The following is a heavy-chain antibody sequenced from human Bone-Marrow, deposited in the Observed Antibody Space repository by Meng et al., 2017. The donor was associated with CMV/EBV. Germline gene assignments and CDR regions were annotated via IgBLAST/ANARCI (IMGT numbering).Heavy chain of an antibody. D-gene: IGHD6-13*01. V-gene: IGHV1-69*10. Sequence: SVKVSCKASGGTFSSYAISWVRQAPGQGLEWMGGIIPILGIANYAQKFQGRVTITADKSTSTAYMELSSLRSEDTAVYYCAGGKQQLATYYYYYGMDVWAQGTTVTVPS. CDR2: IIPILGIA. J-gene: IGHJ6*02. CDR1: GGTFSSYA. CDR3: AGGKQQLATYYYYYGMDV.